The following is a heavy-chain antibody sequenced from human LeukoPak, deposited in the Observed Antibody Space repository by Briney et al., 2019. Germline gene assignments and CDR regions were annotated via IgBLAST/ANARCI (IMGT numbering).Heavy chain of an antibody. CDR2: IHNDGST. V-gene: IGHV4-4*07. CDR1: GGSISIYN. CDR3: ASERAIFPDV. D-gene: IGHD3-3*01. J-gene: IGHJ6*04. Sequence: SETLSLTCAVSGGSISIYNWNWIRQPAGKGLEWIGRIHNDGSTMYSPSLKSRVTMSLDTSKKQLSLNLSSLTAADTAVYYCASERAIFPDVWGKGTTVTVSS.